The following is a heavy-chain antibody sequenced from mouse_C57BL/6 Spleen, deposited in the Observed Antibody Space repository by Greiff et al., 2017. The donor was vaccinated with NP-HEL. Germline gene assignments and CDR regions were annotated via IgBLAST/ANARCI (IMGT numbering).Heavy chain of an antibody. J-gene: IGHJ3*01. CDR2: IDPSDSYT. V-gene: IGHV1-69*01. CDR1: GYTFTSYW. Sequence: QVQLQQPGAELVMPGASVKLSCKASGYTFTSYWMHWVKQRPGQGLEWIGEIDPSDSYTNYNQKFKGKSTLTVDKSSSTAYMQLSSLTSEDSAVYYCARWTTTEFADWGQGTLVTVSA. CDR3: ARWTTTEFAD. D-gene: IGHD1-1*01.